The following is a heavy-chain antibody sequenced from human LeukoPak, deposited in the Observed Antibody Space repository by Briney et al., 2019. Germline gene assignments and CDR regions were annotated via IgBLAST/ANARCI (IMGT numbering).Heavy chain of an antibody. CDR2: INPNSGGT. D-gene: IGHD2-21*02. J-gene: IGHJ5*02. CDR1: GYTFTGYY. Sequence: ASVKVSCKASGYTFTGYYMHWVRQAPGQGLEWMGWINPNSGGTNYAQKFQGRVTMTRDTSISTAYMELSRLRSDDTAVYYCARDACGGDCYSNWFDPWGQGTLVTVSS. CDR3: ARDACGGDCYSNWFDP. V-gene: IGHV1-2*02.